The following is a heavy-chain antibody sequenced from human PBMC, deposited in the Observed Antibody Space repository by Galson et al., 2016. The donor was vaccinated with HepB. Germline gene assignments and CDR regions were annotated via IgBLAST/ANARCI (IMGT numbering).Heavy chain of an antibody. J-gene: IGHJ4*02. CDR3: VRDRLGELLSEGDY. CDR2: IYGGVFT. V-gene: IGHV3-53*01. D-gene: IGHD3-10*01. Sequence: SLRLSCAASGFTVSGNSVNWVRQAPGKGLEWVSLIYGGVFTYYADSVKGRFTISRDNSKNTLYLQMNSLRADDTAVYYCVRDRLGELLSEGDYWGQGILVTVSS. CDR1: GFTVSGNS.